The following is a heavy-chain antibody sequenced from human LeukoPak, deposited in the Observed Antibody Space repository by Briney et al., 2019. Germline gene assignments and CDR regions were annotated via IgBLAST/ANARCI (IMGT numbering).Heavy chain of an antibody. CDR1: GGSISSSSCY. CDR3: ARGPLDSGYTYFDY. CDR2: IYYSGST. Sequence: SETLSLTCTVSGGSISSSSCYWGWIRQPPGKGLEWIGSIYYSGSTYYNPSLKSRVTISVDTSKNQFSLKLSSVTAADTAVYYCARGPLDSGYTYFDYWGQGTLVSVAS. V-gene: IGHV4-39*07. J-gene: IGHJ4*02. D-gene: IGHD5-12*01.